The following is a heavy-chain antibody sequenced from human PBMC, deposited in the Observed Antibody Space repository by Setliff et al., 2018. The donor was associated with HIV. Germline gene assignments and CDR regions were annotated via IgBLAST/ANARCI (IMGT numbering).Heavy chain of an antibody. J-gene: IGHJ6*02. Sequence: GASLTISCAASDFTFTSYLMSWVRQAPGLGLEWVSSISGSGGNTHYADSVKGRFTISRDNSKNTMYLQMNSLRAADTAVYYCARGRYYGFDVWGQGTTVTVSS. CDR2: ISGSGGNT. V-gene: IGHV3-23*01. CDR1: DFTFTSYL. CDR3: ARGRYYGFDV.